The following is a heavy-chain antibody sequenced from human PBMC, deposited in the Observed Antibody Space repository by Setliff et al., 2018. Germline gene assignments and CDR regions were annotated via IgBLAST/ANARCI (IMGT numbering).Heavy chain of an antibody. Sequence: PGGSLRLSCAAPGFTLSPYAMSWVRQAPGKGLEWVSTIYNDDRHTFYSDSVQGRFTISRDNHKNTLHLQMNSLRVEDTAIYYCAKSPHDFWSGRVFFDYWGQGMLVTVSS. CDR1: GFTLSPYA. J-gene: IGHJ4*01. V-gene: IGHV3-23*05. CDR3: AKSPHDFWSGRVFFDY. D-gene: IGHD3-3*01. CDR2: IYNDDRHT.